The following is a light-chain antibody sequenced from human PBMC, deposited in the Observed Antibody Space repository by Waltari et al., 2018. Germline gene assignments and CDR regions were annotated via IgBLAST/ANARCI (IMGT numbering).Light chain of an antibody. CDR1: SSDVGGYNY. CDR2: DGS. J-gene: IGLJ1*01. V-gene: IGLV2-14*01. Sequence: QSALTQPASVSGSPGQSITISCTGTSSDVGGYNYVSWDQQRPGQAPKPMIYDGSKRPSGVSNRFSGSKSGNTASLTISGLQAEDEADYYCSSYTSSSTLFGTGTKVTVL. CDR3: SSYTSSSTL.